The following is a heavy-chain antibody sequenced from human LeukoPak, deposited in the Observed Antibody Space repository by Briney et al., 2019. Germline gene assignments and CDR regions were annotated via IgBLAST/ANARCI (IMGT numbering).Heavy chain of an antibody. D-gene: IGHD6-6*01. Sequence: PSETLSLTCTVSGGSIGSSSYYWGWIRQPPGKGLEWIGSIYYSGSTYYNPSLTSRVTISVDTSKNQFSLKLSSVTAADTAVYYCARPAAPFAWFDPWGQGTLVTVSS. J-gene: IGHJ5*02. CDR1: GGSIGSSSYY. CDR3: ARPAAPFAWFDP. CDR2: IYYSGST. V-gene: IGHV4-39*01.